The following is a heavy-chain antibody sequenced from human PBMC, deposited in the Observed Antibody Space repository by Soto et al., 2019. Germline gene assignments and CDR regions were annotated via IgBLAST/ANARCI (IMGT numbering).Heavy chain of an antibody. V-gene: IGHV3-7*03. D-gene: IGHD1-26*01. Sequence: EVQLVESGGGLVQPGGSLRLSCAVSRISFSAYWMSWVRQAPGKGLEWVANINPDGSGKYYVDSVKGRFTISRDNVKDSLYREMNNLSPDDTATYYCASSLGATDGFWGQGTLVNVSS. CDR2: INPDGSGK. CDR3: ASSLGATDGF. CDR1: RISFSAYW. J-gene: IGHJ4*02.